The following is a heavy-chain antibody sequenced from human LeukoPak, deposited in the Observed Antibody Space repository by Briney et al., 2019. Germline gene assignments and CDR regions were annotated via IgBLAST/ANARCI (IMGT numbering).Heavy chain of an antibody. CDR3: VRSDWFDN. CDR2: VNSDGRFT. V-gene: IGHV3-74*03. Sequence: GGSLTLSCAASGFFFSNYGMHWVGHAPGKGLVWVSRVNSDGRFTKYADSVKGRFTISRDNAKNTLYLQMNSLRAEDTAMYYCVRSDWFDNWGQGTLVTVSS. CDR1: GFFFSNYG. J-gene: IGHJ5*02.